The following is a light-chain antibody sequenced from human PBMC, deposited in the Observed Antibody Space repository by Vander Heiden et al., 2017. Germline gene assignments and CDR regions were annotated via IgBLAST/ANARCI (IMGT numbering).Light chain of an antibody. Sequence: DIQMTQSPSSLSASVGDRVTITCRASQSIDRYLNWYQHKPGKAPKLLIHAASILQSGVPSRFRGSGPGTDFTLSISILQPEDFAAYCFQECYAPPHTFGQVTKLEI. V-gene: IGKV1-39*01. CDR1: QSIDRY. CDR3: QECYAPPHT. J-gene: IGKJ2*01. CDR2: AAS.